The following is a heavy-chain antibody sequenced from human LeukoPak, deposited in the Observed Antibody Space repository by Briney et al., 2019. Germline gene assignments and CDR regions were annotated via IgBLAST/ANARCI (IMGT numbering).Heavy chain of an antibody. D-gene: IGHD3-22*01. CDR2: MNPHSGNT. V-gene: IGHV1-8*01. J-gene: IGHJ4*02. Sequence: ASVKVSCKASGYTFTSYDINWVRQATGQGLEWMGWMNPHSGNTGNAQKFQGRVTMTRNTSISTAYMELSSLRSEDTAVYYCAIARVENYYDSSGTTTLGYWGQGTLVTVSS. CDR3: AIARVENYYDSSGTTTLGY. CDR1: GYTFTSYD.